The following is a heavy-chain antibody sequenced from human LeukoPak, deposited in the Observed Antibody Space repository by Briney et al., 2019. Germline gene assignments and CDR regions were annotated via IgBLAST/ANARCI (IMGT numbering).Heavy chain of an antibody. V-gene: IGHV1-69*13. CDR1: GYTFTSYA. D-gene: IGHD3-9*01. Sequence: SVKVSCKPSGYTFTSYALSWVRQAPGQGLEWMGGIIPIFGTANYAQKFQGRVTITADESTSTAYMELSSLRSEDTAVYYCARERLGDPEDYFDYWGQGTLVTVSS. CDR3: ARERLGDPEDYFDY. CDR2: IIPIFGTA. J-gene: IGHJ4*02.